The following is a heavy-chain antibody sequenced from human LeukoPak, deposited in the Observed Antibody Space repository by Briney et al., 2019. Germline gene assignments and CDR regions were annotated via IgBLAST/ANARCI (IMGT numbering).Heavy chain of an antibody. CDR3: AKDVDIVVVTASAFDY. V-gene: IGHV3-23*01. J-gene: IGHJ4*02. Sequence: GGSLRLSCAASGFTFSSYAMSWVRQAPGKGLEWVPAIGGSGGSTYYADSVKGRFTISGDNSKNTLYLQMNSLRAEDTAVYYCAKDVDIVVVTASAFDYWGQGTLVTVSS. CDR1: GFTFSSYA. CDR2: IGGSGGST. D-gene: IGHD2-21*02.